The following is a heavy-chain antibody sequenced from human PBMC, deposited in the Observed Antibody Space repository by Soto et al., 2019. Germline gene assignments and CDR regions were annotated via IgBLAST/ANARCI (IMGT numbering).Heavy chain of an antibody. J-gene: IGHJ4*02. D-gene: IGHD2-15*01. CDR3: ARHSYCSGGDCYWYYFDY. V-gene: IGHV3-7*01. CDR1: GFTFSGHW. CDR2: IRQDGSDT. Sequence: EVQLVESGGGLVQPGGSLRLSCTVSGFTFSGHWMSWVRQAPGKGLEWVANIRQDGSDTYYVDSVRGRFTISRDNARNSLYLQMSYLRAEDTALYYCARHSYCSGGDCYWYYFDYWGQGTLVTVSS.